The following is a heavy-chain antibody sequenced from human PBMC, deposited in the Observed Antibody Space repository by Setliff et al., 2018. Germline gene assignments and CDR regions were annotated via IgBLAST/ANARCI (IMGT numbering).Heavy chain of an antibody. CDR3: ARADYIRYFYMDA. CDR2: IIPIFGTA. V-gene: IGHV1-69*05. Sequence: SVKVSCKASGDTFSSYAINWVRQAPGQGLEWMGGIIPIFGTANYAQKVQGRLTITTVGSTSTAYMVLSSLRSEDTAVYYCARADYIRYFYMDAWGKGTTVTVSS. CDR1: GDTFSSYA. D-gene: IGHD4-4*01. J-gene: IGHJ6*03.